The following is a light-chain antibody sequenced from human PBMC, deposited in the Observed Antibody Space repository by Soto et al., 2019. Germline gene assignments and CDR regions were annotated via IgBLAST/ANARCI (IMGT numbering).Light chain of an antibody. V-gene: IGKV3-20*01. CDR1: QSVSSSY. J-gene: IGKJ1*01. CDR3: QQYGRSPWT. CDR2: GAS. Sequence: ETVLTQSPGTLSLSPGERATLSCRASQSVSSSYLAWYQQKHGQAPRLLIYGASSRATGIPDRFSGSGSGTDFSLTISRLEPEDFAVYYCQQYGRSPWTFGQGTKVESK.